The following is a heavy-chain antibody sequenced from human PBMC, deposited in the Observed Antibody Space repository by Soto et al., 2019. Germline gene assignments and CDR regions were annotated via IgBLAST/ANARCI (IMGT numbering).Heavy chain of an antibody. D-gene: IGHD2-15*01. Sequence: QVQLQESGPGLVKPSGTLSLTCGVSGDSFSSSNWWTWVRQPPGKGLEWIGDILHTGHTDYSPSLGTRFTISIDTSKKEFSLNLTSVTATDTAVYYCARAPRRVGGKWYLDYWGPGARVTVSS. CDR2: ILHTGHT. J-gene: IGHJ4*02. CDR1: GDSFSSSNW. V-gene: IGHV4-4*02. CDR3: ARAPRRVGGKWYLDY.